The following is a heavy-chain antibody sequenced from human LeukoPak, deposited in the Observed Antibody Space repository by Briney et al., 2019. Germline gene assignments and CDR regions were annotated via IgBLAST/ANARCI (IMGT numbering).Heavy chain of an antibody. Sequence: GRSLRLSCAASGFTFTTYALHWVRQAPGKGLEWVSSISGSNSYIFYADSVKGRFTVSRDNAKDSLYLQMNSLRAEDTAVYYCARALTTLTYEGYWGQGTLVTVSS. D-gene: IGHD1-1*01. CDR3: ARALTTLTYEGY. J-gene: IGHJ4*02. V-gene: IGHV3-21*01. CDR1: GFTFTTYA. CDR2: ISGSNSYI.